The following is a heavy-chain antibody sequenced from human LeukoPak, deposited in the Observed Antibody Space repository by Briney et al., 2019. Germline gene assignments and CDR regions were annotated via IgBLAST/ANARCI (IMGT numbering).Heavy chain of an antibody. CDR3: ARGPVQSAYFFDY. J-gene: IGHJ4*02. Sequence: PSQTLSLTCAVSGGSISSGGYSWSWIRQPPGKGLEWIGYIYYSGSTNYNPSLKSRVTISLDTSKNQFSLRLSSVTSADTAVYYCARGPVQSAYFFDYWGQGTLVTVSS. CDR1: GGSISSGGYS. V-gene: IGHV4-61*08. D-gene: IGHD3-16*01. CDR2: IYYSGST.